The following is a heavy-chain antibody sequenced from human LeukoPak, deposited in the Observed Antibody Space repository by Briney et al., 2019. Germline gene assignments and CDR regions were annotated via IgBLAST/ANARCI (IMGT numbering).Heavy chain of an antibody. Sequence: ASVKVSCKASGYTFTSYGISWVRQAPGQGLEWMGWINPNSGGTNYAQKFQGRVTMTRDTSISTAYMELSRLRSDDTAVYYCARPRGGGYFDYWGQGTLVTVSS. J-gene: IGHJ4*02. CDR2: INPNSGGT. CDR1: GYTFTSYG. V-gene: IGHV1-2*02. CDR3: ARPRGGGYFDY. D-gene: IGHD3-16*01.